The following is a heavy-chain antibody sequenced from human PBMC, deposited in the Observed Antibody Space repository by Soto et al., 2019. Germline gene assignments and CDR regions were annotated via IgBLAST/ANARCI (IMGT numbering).Heavy chain of an antibody. Sequence: QVQLQESGPGLVKPSETLSLTCPVSGGSVSSGSYYWSWIRQPPGKGLEWIGYIYYSGSTNYNPSLKSRVTISVDTSKNQFSLKLSSVTAADTAVYYCARDVYGGWFDPWGQGTLVTVSS. CDR3: ARDVYGGWFDP. CDR1: GGSVSSGSYY. D-gene: IGHD4-17*01. J-gene: IGHJ5*02. V-gene: IGHV4-61*01. CDR2: IYYSGST.